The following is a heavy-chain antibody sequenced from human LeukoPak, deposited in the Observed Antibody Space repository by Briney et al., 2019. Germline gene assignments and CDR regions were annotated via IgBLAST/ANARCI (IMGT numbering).Heavy chain of an antibody. Sequence: SETLSLTCTVSGGSISSYYWSWIRQPPGKGLEWIGYIYYSGSTNYNPSLKSRVTISVDTSKNQFSLKLSSVTAADTAVYYCARSYGSGSYLHMDVWGKGTTVTISS. J-gene: IGHJ6*03. CDR1: GGSISSYY. D-gene: IGHD3-10*01. V-gene: IGHV4-59*01. CDR2: IYYSGST. CDR3: ARSYGSGSYLHMDV.